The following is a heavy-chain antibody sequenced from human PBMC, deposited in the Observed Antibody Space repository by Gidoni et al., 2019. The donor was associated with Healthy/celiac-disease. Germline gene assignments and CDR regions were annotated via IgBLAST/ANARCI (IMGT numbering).Heavy chain of an antibody. CDR1: GCTVSSYA. CDR3: AKEGASPERGFDY. Sequence: EVQLWEYGGGWVQPGRSLRRTGADAGCTVSSYAMSWGRQAPGKGLEWFSAIIGSVVITYSADSVKGRFTISRANSKHTLYLQMNSLRAEDTAVYYCAKEGASPERGFDYWGQGTLVTVSS. V-gene: IGHV3-23*01. J-gene: IGHJ4*02. CDR2: IIGSVVIT. D-gene: IGHD3-16*01.